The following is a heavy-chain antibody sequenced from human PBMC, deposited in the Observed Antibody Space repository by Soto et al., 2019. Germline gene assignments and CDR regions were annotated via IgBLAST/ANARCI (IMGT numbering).Heavy chain of an antibody. J-gene: IGHJ4*02. CDR2: ISGSGGST. V-gene: IGHV3-23*01. Sequence: PGGSLRLSCAAFGFTFSSYAMSWVRQAPGKGLEWVSAISGSGGSTYYADSVKGRFTISRDNSKNTLYLQMNSLRAEDTAVYYCAKDEGDYRSHFDYWGQGTLVTVSS. D-gene: IGHD4-17*01. CDR3: AKDEGDYRSHFDY. CDR1: GFTFSSYA.